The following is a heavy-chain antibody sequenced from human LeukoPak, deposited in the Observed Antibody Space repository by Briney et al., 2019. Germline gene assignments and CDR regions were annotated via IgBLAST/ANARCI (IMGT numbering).Heavy chain of an antibody. CDR1: GYTFTSYY. V-gene: IGHV1-46*01. D-gene: IGHD3-22*01. Sequence: ASVKVSCKASGYTFTSYYMHWVRLAPRQGLEWMGIINPSGGSTSYAQKFQGRVTTTSDTSTSTVYMELSSLRSEHTAVYYCAPSYDSGGYHYDYWGQGTLVTVSS. CDR2: INPSGGST. J-gene: IGHJ4*02. CDR3: APSYDSGGYHYDY.